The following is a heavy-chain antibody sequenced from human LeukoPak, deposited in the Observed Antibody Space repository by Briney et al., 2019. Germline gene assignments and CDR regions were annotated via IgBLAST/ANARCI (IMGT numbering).Heavy chain of an antibody. V-gene: IGHV1-46*01. CDR2: INPSGGST. J-gene: IGHJ4*02. CDR3: ARAVAGWYYFDY. Sequence: ASVKVSCKASGYTFTSYYMHWVRQAPGQGLERMGIINPSGGSTSYAQKFQGRVTMTRDTSTSTVYMELSSLRSEDTAVYYCARAVAGWYYFDYWGQGTLVTVSS. D-gene: IGHD6-19*01. CDR1: GYTFTSYY.